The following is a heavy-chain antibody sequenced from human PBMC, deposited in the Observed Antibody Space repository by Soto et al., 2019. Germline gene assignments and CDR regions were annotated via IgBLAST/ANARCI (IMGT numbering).Heavy chain of an antibody. J-gene: IGHJ5*02. V-gene: IGHV1-69*13. D-gene: IGHD5-12*01. CDR2: IIPIFGTA. CDR1: GGTFSSYA. Sequence: SVKFSCKASGGTFSSYAISWVRQAPGQGLEWMGGIIPIFGTANYAQKFQGRVTITADESTSTAYMELSSLRSEDTAVYYCARGVWSYDLVSFGWFDPWGQGTLVTVSS. CDR3: ARGVWSYDLVSFGWFDP.